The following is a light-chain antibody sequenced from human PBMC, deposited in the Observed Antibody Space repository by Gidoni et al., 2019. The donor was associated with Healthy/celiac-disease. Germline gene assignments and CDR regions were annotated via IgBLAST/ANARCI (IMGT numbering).Light chain of an antibody. Sequence: SYELTQPPSVSVSPGQTASITCSGDKSGDKYACWYQQKPGQSPVLVIYQDSKRPSGIPERFSGSNSGNTATLTISGTQAMDEADYYCQAWDSSTYVVFGGGTKLT. V-gene: IGLV3-1*01. CDR3: QAWDSSTYVV. J-gene: IGLJ2*01. CDR2: QDS. CDR1: KSGDKY.